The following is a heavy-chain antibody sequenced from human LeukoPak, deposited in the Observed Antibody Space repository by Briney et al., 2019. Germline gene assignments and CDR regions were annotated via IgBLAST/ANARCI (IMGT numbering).Heavy chain of an antibody. D-gene: IGHD3-22*01. V-gene: IGHV3-53*01. CDR3: ARVLVVAAPHFDN. Sequence: PGGSLRLSCAVSGFTVNTNYMSWVRQAPGKGLEWVSSIYSGGSTFYADSVKGRFTISRDNSKNTLYLQMNTLRVEDTAVYFCARVLVVAAPHFDNWGQGALVTVSS. J-gene: IGHJ4*02. CDR2: IYSGGST. CDR1: GFTVNTNY.